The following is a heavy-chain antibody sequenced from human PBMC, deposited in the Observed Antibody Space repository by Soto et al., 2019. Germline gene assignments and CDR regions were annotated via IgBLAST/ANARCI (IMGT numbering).Heavy chain of an antibody. Sequence: GGSLRLSCAASGFTFSCSAMHWVRQASGKGLEWVGRIRSKANSYATAYAASVKGRFTISRDDSKNTAYLQMNSLKTEDTAVYYCTRHGTGTTYYWGQGTLVTVSS. D-gene: IGHD1-1*01. CDR2: IRSKANSYAT. CDR1: GFTFSCSA. CDR3: TRHGTGTTYY. J-gene: IGHJ4*02. V-gene: IGHV3-73*01.